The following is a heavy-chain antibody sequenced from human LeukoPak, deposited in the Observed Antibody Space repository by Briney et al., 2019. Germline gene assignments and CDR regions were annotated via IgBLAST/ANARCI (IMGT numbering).Heavy chain of an antibody. Sequence: SETLSLTCTVSGGSISSYYWNWIRQPPGKGLEWIGYIYTSGSTNYNPSLKSRVTISLDTSKNQFSLKLSPVTAADTAVYYCARRRPEAFDIWGQGTMVTVSS. CDR3: ARRRPEAFDI. CDR1: GGSISSYY. V-gene: IGHV4-4*09. CDR2: IYTSGST. J-gene: IGHJ3*02.